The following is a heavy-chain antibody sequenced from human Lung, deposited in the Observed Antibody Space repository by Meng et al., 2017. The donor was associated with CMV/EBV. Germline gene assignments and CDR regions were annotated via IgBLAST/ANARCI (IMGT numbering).Heavy chain of an antibody. D-gene: IGHD6-13*01. CDR3: ARDFGSSWYPNWSDP. V-gene: IGHV4-4*07. CDR1: GDHIMSYC. J-gene: IGHJ5*02. CDR2: ISASGNT. Sequence: PGLGNLYKTLPLTVTASGDHIMSYCWCWTRQPAGKGLEWIGRISASGNTRYNPSLTSRVTMSVDTSKNQFSLKLSSVTAADTAVYYCARDFGSSWYPNWSDPWGQGTLVTVSS.